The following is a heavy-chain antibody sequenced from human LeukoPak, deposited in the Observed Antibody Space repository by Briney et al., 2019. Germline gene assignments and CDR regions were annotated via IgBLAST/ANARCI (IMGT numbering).Heavy chain of an antibody. V-gene: IGHV3-23*01. CDR1: GFTFSSYA. CDR2: ISGSGGST. Sequence: GGSLRLSCAASGFTFSSYAMSWVRQAPGKGLEWVSAISGSGGSTYYADSVKGRFTISRDNSKNTLYLQMNSLRAEDTAVYYCAKVSGLAARSKRNALNWFDPWGQGTLVTVSS. D-gene: IGHD6-6*01. CDR3: AKVSGLAARSKRNALNWFDP. J-gene: IGHJ5*02.